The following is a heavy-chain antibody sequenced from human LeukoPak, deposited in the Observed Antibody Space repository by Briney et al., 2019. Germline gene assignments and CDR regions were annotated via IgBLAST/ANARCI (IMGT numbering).Heavy chain of an antibody. V-gene: IGHV4-59*01. CDR2: IYYSGST. D-gene: IGHD1-14*01. CDR3: ARVASYGEPWFDP. Sequence: SETLSLTCTVSGVSISSYYLSWIRQPPGKGLEWIGDIYYSGSTNYNPSLKSRVTISVDTSKNQSSLKLSSVTAADTAVYYCARVASYGEPWFDPWGQGTLVTVSS. CDR1: GVSISSYY. J-gene: IGHJ5*02.